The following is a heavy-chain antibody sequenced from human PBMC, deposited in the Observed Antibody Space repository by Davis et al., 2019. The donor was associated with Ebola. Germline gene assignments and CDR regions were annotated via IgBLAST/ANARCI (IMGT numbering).Heavy chain of an antibody. CDR1: GYSFTSYW. Sequence: KVSCKGSGYSFTSYWIGWVRQMPGKGLEWMGIIYPGDSDTRYSPSFQGQVTISADKSISTAYLQWSSLKASDTAMYYCARRPRPYYYDSSGSPPADYWGQGTLVTVSS. D-gene: IGHD3-22*01. V-gene: IGHV5-51*01. CDR3: ARRPRPYYYDSSGSPPADY. CDR2: IYPGDSDT. J-gene: IGHJ4*02.